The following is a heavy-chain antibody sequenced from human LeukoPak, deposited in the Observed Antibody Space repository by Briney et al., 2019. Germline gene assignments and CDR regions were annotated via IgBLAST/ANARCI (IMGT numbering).Heavy chain of an antibody. CDR3: ARDRGGIGYYMDV. J-gene: IGHJ6*03. CDR2: ISSSSGNI. Sequence: GGSLRLSCAASGFTFSSYSMNWVRQAPGKGLEWVSYISSSSGNIYYADSVKGRFTISRDNATSLYLQMNSLRAEDTALYYCARDRGGIGYYMDVWGKGTTVTVSS. CDR1: GFTFSSYS. D-gene: IGHD3-16*02. V-gene: IGHV3-48*01.